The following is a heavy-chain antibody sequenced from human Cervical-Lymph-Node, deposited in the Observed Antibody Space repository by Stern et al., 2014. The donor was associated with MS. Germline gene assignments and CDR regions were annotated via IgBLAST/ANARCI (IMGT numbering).Heavy chain of an antibody. Sequence: QLVQSGPEVKRPGESLKISCQASGYTFTSYWIGWVRQMPGKGLEWIAIIFPGGSDIRSSPSFQGQVTISADKPSSTAYLQWNNLKASDTAIYYCARQRYFDYWGQGTLVTVSS. CDR1: GYTFTSYW. V-gene: IGHV5-51*01. J-gene: IGHJ4*02. CDR2: IFPGGSDI. CDR3: ARQRYFDY.